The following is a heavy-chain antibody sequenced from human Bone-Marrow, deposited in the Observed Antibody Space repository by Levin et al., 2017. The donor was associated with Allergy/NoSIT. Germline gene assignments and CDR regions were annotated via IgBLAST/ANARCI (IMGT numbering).Heavy chain of an antibody. CDR3: ARGDTYYYDSSGYLIYFDY. J-gene: IGHJ4*02. CDR1: GGSFSGYY. Sequence: SETLSLTCAVYGGSFSGYYWSWIRQPPGKGLEWIGEINHSGSTNYNPSLKSRVTISVDTSKNQFSLKLSSVTAADTAVYYCARGDTYYYDSSGYLIYFDYWGQGTLVTVSS. CDR2: INHSGST. V-gene: IGHV4-34*01. D-gene: IGHD3-22*01.